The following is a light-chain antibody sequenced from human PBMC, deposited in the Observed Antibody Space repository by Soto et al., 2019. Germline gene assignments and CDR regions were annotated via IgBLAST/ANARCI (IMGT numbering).Light chain of an antibody. J-gene: IGLJ2*01. CDR3: SSYAGRSTIVV. CDR2: EDD. V-gene: IGLV2-23*01. Sequence: QSALTQPASVSAYPGEPITISCTGTSSDVGSYRLVSWYQQHPGKAPKLIIYEDDERPSGVSNRFSGSKSGNTASLTISGLQAEDEADYYCSSYAGRSTIVVFGGGTKLTVL. CDR1: SSDVGSYRL.